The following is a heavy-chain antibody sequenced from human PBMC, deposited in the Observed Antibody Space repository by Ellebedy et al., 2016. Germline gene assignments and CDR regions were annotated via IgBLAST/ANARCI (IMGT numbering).Heavy chain of an antibody. Sequence: ASVKVSXXASGYTFTTFSIPWVRQVPGQGLEWMGLVNTFSGNTKFAQKFQGRVSMTTDSSTHTAYMDLRSLRSDDTAMYYCAKTSGWGYGENWGQGTLVTVSS. J-gene: IGHJ4*02. CDR2: VNTFSGNT. V-gene: IGHV1-18*04. D-gene: IGHD3-10*01. CDR3: AKTSGWGYGEN. CDR1: GYTFTTFS.